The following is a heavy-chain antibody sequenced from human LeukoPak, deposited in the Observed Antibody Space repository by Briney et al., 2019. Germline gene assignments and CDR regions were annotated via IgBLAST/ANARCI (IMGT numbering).Heavy chain of an antibody. CDR1: GFTFSSYSM. D-gene: IGHD1-14*01. CDR3: ARDRSGITDY. V-gene: IGHV4-4*02. Sequence: PGGSLRLSCAASGFTFSSYSMNWVRQPPGKGLEWIGEIYHSGSTNYNPSLKSRVTISVDKSKNQFSLKLSSVTAADTAVYYCARDRSGITDYWGQGTLVTVSS. CDR2: IYHSGST. J-gene: IGHJ4*02.